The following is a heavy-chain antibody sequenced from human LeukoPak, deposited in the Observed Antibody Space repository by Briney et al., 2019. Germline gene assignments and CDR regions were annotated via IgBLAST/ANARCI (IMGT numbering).Heavy chain of an antibody. CDR1: GFTFSRYW. D-gene: IGHD1-14*01. Sequence: GGSLRLSCAASGFTFSRYWMSWVRQAPGKGLEWVAAISYDGSNKCYADSVKGRFTISRDNSKNTLYLQMNSLRAEDTAVYYCAKVRTGGTITGAFDIWGQGTMVTVSS. CDR2: ISYDGSNK. J-gene: IGHJ3*02. CDR3: AKVRTGGTITGAFDI. V-gene: IGHV3-30*18.